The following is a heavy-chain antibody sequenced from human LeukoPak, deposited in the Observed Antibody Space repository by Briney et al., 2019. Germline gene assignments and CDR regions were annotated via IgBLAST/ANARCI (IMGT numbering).Heavy chain of an antibody. V-gene: IGHV4-39*07. J-gene: IGHJ3*02. CDR1: GGSISSSSYY. CDR3: ARDSVAFDI. Sequence: PSETLSLTCTVSGGSISSSSYYWGWIRQPPGKGLEWIGSIYYSGSTYYNPSLKSRVTISVDTSKNQFSLKLSSVTAADTAVYYCARDSVAFDIWGQGTMVTVSS. CDR2: IYYSGST.